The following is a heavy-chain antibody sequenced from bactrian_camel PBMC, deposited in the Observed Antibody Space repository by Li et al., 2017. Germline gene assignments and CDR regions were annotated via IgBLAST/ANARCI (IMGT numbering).Heavy chain of an antibody. CDR2: MNVFISST. Sequence: VQLVESGGGSVQAGESLRLSCTASTYTGSGYYMGWFRQAPGKEREGIAAMNVFISSTRVYADSVKGRFYINRDNAKKILSLQMTNLIPEDTAMYYCAFEEGYSPMAWVRTNFQYWGQGTQVTVS. V-gene: IGHV3S42*01. CDR3: AFEEGYSPMAWVRTNFQY. J-gene: IGHJ4*01. CDR1: TYTGSGYY. D-gene: IGHD3*01.